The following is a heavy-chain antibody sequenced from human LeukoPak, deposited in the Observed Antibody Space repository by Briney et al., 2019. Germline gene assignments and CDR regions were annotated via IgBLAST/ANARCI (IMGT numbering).Heavy chain of an antibody. CDR1: GYTFTSYG. V-gene: IGHV1-18*01. D-gene: IGHD6-13*01. J-gene: IGHJ4*02. CDR2: ISAYNGNT. CDR3: ARKQVYSSPLIS. Sequence: ASVKVSCKASGYTFTSYGISWVRQAPGQRLEWMGWISAYNGNTNYAQKLQGRDTMTTDTSTSTAYMELRSLRSDDTAVYYCARKQVYSSPLISWGQGTLVTVSS.